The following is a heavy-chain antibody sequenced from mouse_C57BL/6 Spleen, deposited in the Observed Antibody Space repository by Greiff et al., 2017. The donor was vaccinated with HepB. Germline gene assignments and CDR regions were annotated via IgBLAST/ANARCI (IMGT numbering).Heavy chain of an antibody. J-gene: IGHJ2*01. D-gene: IGHD1-1*01. V-gene: IGHV1-26*01. CDR1: GYTFTDYY. CDR3: ARKDYGSSPYFDY. CDR2: INPNNGGT. Sequence: VQLQQSGPELVKPGASVKISCKASGYTFTDYYMNWVKQSHGKSLEWIGDINPNNGGTSYNQKFKGKATLTVDKSSSTAYMELRSLTSEDSAVYYCARKDYGSSPYFDYWGQGTTLTVSS.